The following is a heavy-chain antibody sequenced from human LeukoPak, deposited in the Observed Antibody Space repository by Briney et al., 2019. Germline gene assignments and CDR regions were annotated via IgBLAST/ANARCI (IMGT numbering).Heavy chain of an antibody. V-gene: IGHV4-59*01. CDR1: GGSISSYY. CDR2: IYYNETS. Sequence: SETLSLTCTVSGGSISSYYWSWIRQPPGKGLEWIGYIYYNETSNYNPSLRSRTIISVDTSKNHFFLKLSSVTTADAAVYYCAGGGKYSSGWYLDPRFDYWGQGTLVTVSA. J-gene: IGHJ4*02. CDR3: AGGGKYSSGWYLDPRFDY. D-gene: IGHD6-19*01.